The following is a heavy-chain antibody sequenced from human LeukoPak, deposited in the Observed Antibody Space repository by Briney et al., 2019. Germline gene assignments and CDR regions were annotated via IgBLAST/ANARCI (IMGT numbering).Heavy chain of an antibody. CDR1: GGSISSSNW. V-gene: IGHV4-4*02. CDR2: IYHSGST. CDR3: AKKKGSRGGFDY. D-gene: IGHD6-13*01. Sequence: SETLSLTCAVSGGSISSSNWWSWVRQPPGKRLEWIGEIYHSGSTNYNPSLKSRVTISVDKSKNQFSLKLSSVTAADTAVYYCAKKKGSRGGFDYWGQGTLVTVSS. J-gene: IGHJ4*02.